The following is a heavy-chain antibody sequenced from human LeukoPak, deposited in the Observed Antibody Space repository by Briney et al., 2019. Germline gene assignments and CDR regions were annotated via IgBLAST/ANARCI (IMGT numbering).Heavy chain of an antibody. CDR3: ARGPRSSGYFDY. V-gene: IGHV4-34*01. J-gene: IGHJ4*02. D-gene: IGHD6-19*01. Sequence: SETLSLTCAVYGGSSSGYYWSWIRQPPGKGLEWIGEINHSGSTNYNPSLKSRVTISVDTSKNQFSLKLSSVTAADTAVYYCARGPRSSGYFDYWGQGTLVTVSS. CDR1: GGSSSGYY. CDR2: INHSGST.